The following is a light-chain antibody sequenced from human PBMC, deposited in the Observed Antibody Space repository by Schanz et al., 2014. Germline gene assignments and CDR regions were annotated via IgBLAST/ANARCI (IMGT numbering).Light chain of an antibody. CDR1: QSVSSN. V-gene: IGKV3-11*02. CDR2: GAS. J-gene: IGKJ4*01. CDR3: QQRDNWGLT. Sequence: EIVLTQSPATLSVSPGERATLSCRASQSVSSNLAWYQQKPGQAPRLLIYGASSRATGVPDRFRGGGSGRDFTLTISSLEPEDFAVYYCQQRDNWGLTFGGGTRVEIK.